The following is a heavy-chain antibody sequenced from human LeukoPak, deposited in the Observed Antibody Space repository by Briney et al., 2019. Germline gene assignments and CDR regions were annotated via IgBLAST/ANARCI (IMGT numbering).Heavy chain of an antibody. CDR1: GFIFSSYA. D-gene: IGHD3-22*01. V-gene: IGHV3-30*04. CDR2: ISYDGSNK. Sequence: GRSLRLSCAASGFIFSSYAMHWVRQAPGKGLEWVAVISYDGSNKYYADSVKGRFTISRDNSKNTLYLQMNSLRAEDTAVYYCARDRGMDYDSSGYTYYFDYWGQGTLVTVSS. CDR3: ARDRGMDYDSSGYTYYFDY. J-gene: IGHJ4*02.